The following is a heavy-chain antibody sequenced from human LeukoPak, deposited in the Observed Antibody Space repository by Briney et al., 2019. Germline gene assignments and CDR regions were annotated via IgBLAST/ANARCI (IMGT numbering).Heavy chain of an antibody. D-gene: IGHD3-3*02. CDR1: GYMFTNNA. Sequence: ASVKVSCKASGYMFTNNAMNWVRQAPGQGLEWMGWINTNTRNPTYAQGFTGRFVFSLDTSVSTAYLQISSLKAEDTAVYYCARIRAPSSFGQRESDYWGQGTLVTVSS. V-gene: IGHV7-4-1*02. CDR2: INTNTRNP. CDR3: ARIRAPSSFGQRESDY. J-gene: IGHJ4*02.